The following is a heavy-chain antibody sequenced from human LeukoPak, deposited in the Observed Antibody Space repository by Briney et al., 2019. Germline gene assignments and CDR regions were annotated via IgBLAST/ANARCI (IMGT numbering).Heavy chain of an antibody. Sequence: SETLSLTCTVSGGSISSYYWSWIRQPAGKGLEWVGRIYNNGSTNYNPSLKSRVTISLDTSKNQFSLKLSSVTAADTAVYYCATSRAELWGRGTLVTVSS. CDR2: IYNNGST. CDR1: GGSISSYY. V-gene: IGHV4-4*07. J-gene: IGHJ2*01. D-gene: IGHD2-2*01. CDR3: ATSRAEL.